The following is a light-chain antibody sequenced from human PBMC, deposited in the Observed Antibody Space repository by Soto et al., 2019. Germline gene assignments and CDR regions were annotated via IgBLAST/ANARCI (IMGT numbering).Light chain of an antibody. J-gene: IGLJ1*01. Sequence: QSVLTQPASVSGSPGQSITISCTGTSSDVGAYNYVSWYQQHPGKAPKLMIYEVNNRPSGVSNRFSGSKSGKTASLTISGLRAEDDADYYCSSFTTSSTYVFGTGTKLTVL. CDR3: SSFTTSSTYV. CDR1: SSDVGAYNY. CDR2: EVN. V-gene: IGLV2-14*01.